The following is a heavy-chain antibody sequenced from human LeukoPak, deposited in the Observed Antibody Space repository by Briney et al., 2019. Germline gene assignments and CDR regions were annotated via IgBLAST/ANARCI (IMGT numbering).Heavy chain of an antibody. CDR1: GGSISSYY. J-gene: IGHJ6*02. D-gene: IGHD5-24*01. CDR2: IYYSGST. CDR3: ARVDKGDGYNYGMDV. Sequence: SETLSLTCTVSGGSISSYYWSWIRQPPGKGLEWIGYIYYSGSTSYNPSLKSRVTISVDTSKNQFSLKLSSVTAADTAVYYCARVDKGDGYNYGMDVWGQGTTVTVSS. V-gene: IGHV4-59*01.